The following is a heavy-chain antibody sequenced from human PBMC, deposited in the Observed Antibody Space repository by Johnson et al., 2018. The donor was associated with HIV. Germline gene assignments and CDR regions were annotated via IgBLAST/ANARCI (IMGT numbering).Heavy chain of an antibody. CDR3: ARAYSYGTFDI. V-gene: IGHV3-23*04. Sequence: VQLVESGGGLVQPGGSLGLSCATSGFTFNKYAMTWVRQAPGKGLEWVSVISGRGDMTHYAESVKGRFTISRDSSKNTLYLQMNSLRAEDTAVYYCARAYSYGTFDIWGQGTMVTVSS. CDR1: GFTFNKYA. CDR2: ISGRGDMT. J-gene: IGHJ3*02. D-gene: IGHD5-18*01.